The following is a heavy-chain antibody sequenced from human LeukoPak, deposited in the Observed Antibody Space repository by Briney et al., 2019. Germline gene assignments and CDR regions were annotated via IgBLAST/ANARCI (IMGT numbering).Heavy chain of an antibody. V-gene: IGHV1-58*02. Sequence: TSVKVSCKASGFTFTNSAMQWVRQARGQRLEWVGWIVVASGNTKYAQKFQERVTITRDMSTSTAYMELISLRPEDTAVYYCAAAPIEMQQRGFDYWGQGTLVTVSS. D-gene: IGHD5-24*01. J-gene: IGHJ4*02. CDR2: IVVASGNT. CDR3: AAAPIEMQQRGFDY. CDR1: GFTFTNSA.